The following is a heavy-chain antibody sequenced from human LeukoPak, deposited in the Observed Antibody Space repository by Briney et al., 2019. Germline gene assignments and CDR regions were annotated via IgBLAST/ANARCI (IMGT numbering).Heavy chain of an antibody. V-gene: IGHV3-7*03. Sequence: GGSLRLSCAASGFTFSSYWMSWVRQAPGKGLEWVANIKQDGSEKYYVDSVKGRFTISRDNSKNTLYLQMNSLRAEDTAVYYCAKVSLAAAGPPDYWGQGTLVTVSS. D-gene: IGHD6-13*01. CDR2: IKQDGSEK. CDR1: GFTFSSYW. J-gene: IGHJ4*02. CDR3: AKVSLAAAGPPDY.